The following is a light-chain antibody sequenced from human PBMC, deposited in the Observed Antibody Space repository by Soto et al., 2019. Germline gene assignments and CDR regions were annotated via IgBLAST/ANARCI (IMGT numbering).Light chain of an antibody. V-gene: IGKV1-39*01. CDR2: SAS. CDR3: QQSYSTPRT. Sequence: DIQMTQSPSSLSASVGDRVTITCRASQSISTYLNWYQQKVGKAPKLLIYSASSLQREVPSRFNGSGSGTDCTLTLSSLQPEDFAPYYFQQSYSTPRTFGQGTKLEIK. CDR1: QSISTY. J-gene: IGKJ2*02.